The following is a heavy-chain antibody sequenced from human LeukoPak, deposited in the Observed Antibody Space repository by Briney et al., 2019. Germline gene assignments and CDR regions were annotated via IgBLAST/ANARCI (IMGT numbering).Heavy chain of an antibody. CDR3: ARQGGVIAATLFDY. V-gene: IGHV1-18*01. CDR2: ISAYNGNT. D-gene: IGHD2-15*01. J-gene: IGHJ4*02. CDR1: GYTFTSYG. Sequence: ASVTVSCTASGYTFTSYGISWVRQAPGQGLEWMGWISAYNGNTNYAQKLQGRVTMTTDTSTSTAYMELRSLRSDDTAVYYCARQGGVIAATLFDYWGQGTLVTVSS.